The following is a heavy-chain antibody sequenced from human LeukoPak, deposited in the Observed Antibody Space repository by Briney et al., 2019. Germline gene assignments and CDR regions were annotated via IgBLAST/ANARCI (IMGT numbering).Heavy chain of an antibody. CDR2: INWNGGST. J-gene: IGHJ6*03. CDR3: ARSRGGLRFLEWLPSNYMDV. CDR1: GFTFDDYG. D-gene: IGHD3-3*01. Sequence: GGSLRLSCAASGFTFDDYGMSWVRQAPGKGLEWVSGINWNGGSTGYADSVKGRFTISRDNAKNSLYLQMNSLRAEDTALYYCARSRGGLRFLEWLPSNYMDVWGKGTTVTVSS. V-gene: IGHV3-20*04.